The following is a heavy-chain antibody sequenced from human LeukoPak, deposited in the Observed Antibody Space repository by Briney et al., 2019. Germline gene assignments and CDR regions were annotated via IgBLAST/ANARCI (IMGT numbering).Heavy chain of an antibody. Sequence: GGSLRLSCAASGFTLSSYAMSWIRQAPGKGLEWVSAISGSGGSTYYADSVKGRFTISRDDSKNTLYLQMNSLRAEDTAVYYCAKPYYDFWSGYDYWGQGTLVTVSS. D-gene: IGHD3-3*01. CDR3: AKPYYDFWSGYDY. CDR2: ISGSGGST. CDR1: GFTLSSYA. V-gene: IGHV3-23*01. J-gene: IGHJ4*02.